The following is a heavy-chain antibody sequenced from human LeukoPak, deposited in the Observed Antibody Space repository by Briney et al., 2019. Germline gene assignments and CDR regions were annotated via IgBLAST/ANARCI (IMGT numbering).Heavy chain of an antibody. Sequence: GGSLRLSCAASGFTFSSYAMHWVRQAAGKGLEWVTVIVYDGRDKYYADSVKGRFTISRDNSKNTLHLQMNSLRAEDTAVYYCAKDLRGSSWYLDYWGQGTLVTVSS. J-gene: IGHJ4*02. D-gene: IGHD6-13*01. V-gene: IGHV3-30*04. CDR2: IVYDGRDK. CDR3: AKDLRGSSWYLDY. CDR1: GFTFSSYA.